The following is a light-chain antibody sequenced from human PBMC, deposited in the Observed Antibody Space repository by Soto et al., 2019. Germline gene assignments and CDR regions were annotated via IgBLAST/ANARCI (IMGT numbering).Light chain of an antibody. CDR2: GAS. CDR1: QSATSNY. J-gene: IGKJ1*01. CDR3: QQYNSYSRT. Sequence: EIVLTQSPGTLSLSPGERATLSCGASQSATSNYLAWYQQKPGQAPRLLIFGASIRVKGIPDRFIGSGSGTEFTLTISSLQPDDFATYYCQQYNSYSRTFGQGTKVDIK. V-gene: IGKV3-20*01.